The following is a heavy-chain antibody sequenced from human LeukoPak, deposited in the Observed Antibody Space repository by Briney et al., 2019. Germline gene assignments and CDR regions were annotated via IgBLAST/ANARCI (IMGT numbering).Heavy chain of an antibody. D-gene: IGHD6-13*01. CDR3: AKGGYSSSWYYFDY. J-gene: IGHJ4*02. V-gene: IGHV3-11*04. Sequence: PGGSLRLSCAASGFTFSDYYMSWIRQAPGKGLEGVSYISSSGSTIYYAASVKGRFTISRDNAKNSLYLQMNSLRAEDTAVYYCAKGGYSSSWYYFDYWGQGTLVTVSS. CDR2: ISSSGSTI. CDR1: GFTFSDYY.